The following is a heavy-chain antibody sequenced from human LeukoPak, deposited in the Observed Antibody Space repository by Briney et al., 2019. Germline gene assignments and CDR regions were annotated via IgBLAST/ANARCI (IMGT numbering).Heavy chain of an antibody. Sequence: GGSLRLSCAASGFTFSNYAMHWVRQAPGKGLEWVAVISYDGSNEYYADSVKGRFTISRDNSKNTLYLEMNSLRAEDTALYYCAKGVNSGIYYAPDYWGQGTLVTVSS. J-gene: IGHJ4*02. CDR2: ISYDGSNE. D-gene: IGHD1-26*01. CDR1: GFTFSNYA. CDR3: AKGVNSGIYYAPDY. V-gene: IGHV3-30-3*01.